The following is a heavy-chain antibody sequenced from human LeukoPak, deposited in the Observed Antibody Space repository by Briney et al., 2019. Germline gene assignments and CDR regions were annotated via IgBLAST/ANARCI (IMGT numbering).Heavy chain of an antibody. Sequence: KPSETLSLTCTVSGGSISSYYWSWIRQPPGKGLEWIGYIYYSGSTNYNPSLKSRVTISVDTSKNQFSLKLSSVTAADTAVYYCARHYYDSDIDIWGQGTMVTVSS. CDR2: IYYSGST. D-gene: IGHD3-22*01. CDR1: GGSISSYY. J-gene: IGHJ3*02. V-gene: IGHV4-59*01. CDR3: ARHYYDSDIDI.